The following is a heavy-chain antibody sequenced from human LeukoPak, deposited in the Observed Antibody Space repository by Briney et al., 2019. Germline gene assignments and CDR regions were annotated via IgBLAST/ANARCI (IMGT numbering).Heavy chain of an antibody. D-gene: IGHD3-9*01. CDR3: ARASSKQLAGYLPDGFDI. CDR1: GFTFSSNG. V-gene: IGHV3-33*01. Sequence: PGGSLRLSCAASGFTFSSNGMHWVRQAPGSGLEWVALIWYDGSNKYYADSVKGRFTISRDNSKNTLYLQMNSLRAEDTAVYYCARASSKQLAGYLPDGFDIWGQGTMVTVSS. CDR2: IWYDGSNK. J-gene: IGHJ3*02.